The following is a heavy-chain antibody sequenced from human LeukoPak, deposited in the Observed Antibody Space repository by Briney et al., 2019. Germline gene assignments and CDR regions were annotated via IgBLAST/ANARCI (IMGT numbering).Heavy chain of an antibody. CDR1: EGGLSHAGYF. Sequence: PSQTLSLTCPISEGGLSHAGYFWSWVRQRPGKGLEWMGYMDHSGRSYYSPSLESRVVISVDTSKNQVSLTVRSVTVADTAVYYCARDAGYGMDVWGQGTTVTVSS. V-gene: IGHV4-31*03. CDR2: MDHSGRS. CDR3: ARDAGYGMDV. J-gene: IGHJ6*02.